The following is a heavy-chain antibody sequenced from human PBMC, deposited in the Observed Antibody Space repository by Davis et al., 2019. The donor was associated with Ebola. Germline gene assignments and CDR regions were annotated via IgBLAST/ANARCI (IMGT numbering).Heavy chain of an antibody. CDR1: GYTFTSYG. CDR3: ASPYGSNSCCGMDV. Sequence: AASVKVSCKASGYTFTSYGISWVRQAPGQGLEWMGWVSANNGNTNYAQKFQGRVTMTTDTSTSTAYMELRSLRSDDTAVYYWASPYGSNSCCGMDVWGQGTAVTVSS. V-gene: IGHV1-18*01. D-gene: IGHD4-23*01. J-gene: IGHJ6*02. CDR2: VSANNGNT.